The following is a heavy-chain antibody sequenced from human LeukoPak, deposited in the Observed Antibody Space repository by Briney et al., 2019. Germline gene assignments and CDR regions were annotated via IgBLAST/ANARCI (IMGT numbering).Heavy chain of an antibody. V-gene: IGHV1-3*04. J-gene: IGHJ4*02. CDR2: INTGKGNT. CDR1: GYTFTRYA. CDR3: ARDESD. Sequence: GASVKVSRKGSGYTFTRYAMDWVRQAPGQGLEWMGWINTGKGNTRYSEKFQGRVTITRDTSASTTYMELSSLRSEDTAVYYCARDESDWGQGTVVTVSS.